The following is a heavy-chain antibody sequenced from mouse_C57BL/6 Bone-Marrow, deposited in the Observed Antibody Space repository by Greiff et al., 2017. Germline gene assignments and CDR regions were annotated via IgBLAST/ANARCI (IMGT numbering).Heavy chain of an antibody. J-gene: IGHJ2*01. Sequence: EVKLMESGPVLVKPGASVKMSCKASGYTFTDYYMNWVKQSHGKSLEWIGVINPYNGGTSYNQKFKGKATLTVDKSSSTAYMELNSLTSEDSAVYYCARWWEFDYWGQGTTLTVSS. D-gene: IGHD1-1*02. CDR1: GYTFTDYY. V-gene: IGHV1-19*01. CDR3: ARWWEFDY. CDR2: INPYNGGT.